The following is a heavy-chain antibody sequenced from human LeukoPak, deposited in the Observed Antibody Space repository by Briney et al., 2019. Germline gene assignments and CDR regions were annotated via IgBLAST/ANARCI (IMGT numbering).Heavy chain of an antibody. J-gene: IGHJ3*02. CDR3: AIKPFDHDAFDI. Sequence: GGSLRLSCAASGFTVSSNYMSWVRQAPGKGLEWVSVIYSGGSTYYADSVKGRFTISRDNAKNSLYLQMNSLRAEDTAVYYCAIKPFDHDAFDIWGQGTMVTVSS. CDR2: IYSGGST. D-gene: IGHD3-9*01. V-gene: IGHV3-53*01. CDR1: GFTVSSNY.